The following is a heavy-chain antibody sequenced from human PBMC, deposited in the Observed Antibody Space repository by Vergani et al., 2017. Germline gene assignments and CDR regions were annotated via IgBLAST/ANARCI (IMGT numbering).Heavy chain of an antibody. D-gene: IGHD5-12*01. Sequence: QVQLQESGPGLVKPSQTLSLTCTVSGGSISSGSYYWSWIRQPAGKGLEWLGRIYTSGSTNYNPSLKSRVTISVATSKNQFALKLSSVTAADTAVYYCAREVDIGATIPDYFDDWGQGTLVTVSS. CDR2: IYTSGST. CDR1: GGSISSGSYY. J-gene: IGHJ4*02. CDR3: AREVDIGATIPDYFDD. V-gene: IGHV4-61*02.